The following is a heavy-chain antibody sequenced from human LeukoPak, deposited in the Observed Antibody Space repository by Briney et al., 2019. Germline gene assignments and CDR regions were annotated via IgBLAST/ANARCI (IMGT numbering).Heavy chain of an antibody. CDR1: GFTFSSYD. CDR2: IGTAGDT. D-gene: IGHD5-24*01. CDR3: ARLRGGYRLY. J-gene: IGHJ4*02. V-gene: IGHV3-13*04. Sequence: SGGSLRLSCAASGFTFSSYDMHWVRQVTGKGLEWVSVIGTAGDTYYPGSVKGRCTISRENAKNSLYLQINSLRAEDTAVYYCARLRGGYRLYWGQGTLVTVSS.